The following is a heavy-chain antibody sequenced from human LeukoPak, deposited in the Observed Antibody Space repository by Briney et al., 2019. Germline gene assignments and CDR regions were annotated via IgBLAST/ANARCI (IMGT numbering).Heavy chain of an antibody. Sequence: GGSLRLSCAASGFTFSSYSMNWVRQAPGKGLEWVSSISSSSSYIYYADSVKGRFTISRDSAKNSLYLQMNSLRAEDTAVYYCARTSSGPYYYYYGMDVWGQGTTVTVSS. CDR2: ISSSSSYI. J-gene: IGHJ6*02. V-gene: IGHV3-21*01. D-gene: IGHD3-22*01. CDR1: GFTFSSYS. CDR3: ARTSSGPYYYYYGMDV.